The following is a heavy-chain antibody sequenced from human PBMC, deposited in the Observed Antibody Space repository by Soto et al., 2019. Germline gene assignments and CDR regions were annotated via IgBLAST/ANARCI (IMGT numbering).Heavy chain of an antibody. J-gene: IGHJ4*02. CDR3: AHRPIVGAAI. V-gene: IGHV4-4*02. CDR1: GGSIRNRNW. D-gene: IGHD1-26*01. Sequence: VQLQESGPGLVKPSGTLSLPCAVFGGSIRNRNWWTWVRPPPGKGLDWIGAIFHSGSTTYNSSLMGRVTISVDKANNQFSLKLSSVTAADTAVYYCAHRPIVGAAIWGQGTLVTVSS. CDR2: IFHSGST.